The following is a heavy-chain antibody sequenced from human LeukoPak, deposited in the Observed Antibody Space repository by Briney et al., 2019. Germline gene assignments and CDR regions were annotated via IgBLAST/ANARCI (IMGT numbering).Heavy chain of an antibody. D-gene: IGHD2-15*01. V-gene: IGHV1-18*01. J-gene: IGHJ4*02. CDR2: ITAYNGNT. CDR1: GYTFTSYG. Sequence: GASVKLSCKASGYTFTSYGISWVRQAPRQGLEWMGWITAYNGNTNYAQKLQGKVTMTTDTSTSTAYMELRSLRSDDTAVYYCARVVVVAATEDPYYFDYWGQGTLVTVSS. CDR3: ARVVVVAATEDPYYFDY.